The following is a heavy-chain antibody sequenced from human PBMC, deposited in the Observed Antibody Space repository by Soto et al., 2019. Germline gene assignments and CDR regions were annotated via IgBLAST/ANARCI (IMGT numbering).Heavy chain of an antibody. Sequence: GGSLRLSCAASGFTFSTYPMHWVRQGPGTGLEWVSYIGIGSSTTYYADSVKGRFTISRDNAKNSLYLQMNSLRAEDTAVYYCASRSSGWYLDYWGQGTLVTVSS. D-gene: IGHD6-19*01. J-gene: IGHJ4*02. CDR2: IGIGSSTT. CDR1: GFTFSTYP. CDR3: ASRSSGWYLDY. V-gene: IGHV3-48*01.